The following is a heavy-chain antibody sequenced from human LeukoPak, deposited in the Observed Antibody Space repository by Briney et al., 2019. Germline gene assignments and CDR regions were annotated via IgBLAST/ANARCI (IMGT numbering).Heavy chain of an antibody. V-gene: IGHV1-18*01. Sequence: ASVKVSCKASGYTFTSYGISWVRQAPGQGLEWMGWISAYNGNTNYAQKLQGRVTMTTDTSTSTAYMDLRSLRSDDTAVYYCARDIVVVPAAIYYYYYMDVWGKGTTVTVSS. CDR2: ISAYNGNT. D-gene: IGHD2-2*01. J-gene: IGHJ6*03. CDR1: GYTFTSYG. CDR3: ARDIVVVPAAIYYYYYMDV.